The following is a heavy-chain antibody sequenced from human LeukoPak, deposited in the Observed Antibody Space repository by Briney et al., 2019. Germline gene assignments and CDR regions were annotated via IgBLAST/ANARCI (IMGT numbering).Heavy chain of an antibody. D-gene: IGHD4-17*01. CDR1: GFTFSSHG. J-gene: IGHJ4*02. Sequence: PGGSLRLSCAASGFTFSSHGINWVRQAPGKGLEWVSGISPSGDITYYTDSVQGRFTISRDNSKNTLYLQMNSLRTEDTAVYYCAKLLSYADRDYWGQGTLVTVSS. CDR2: ISPSGDIT. V-gene: IGHV3-23*01. CDR3: AKLLSYADRDY.